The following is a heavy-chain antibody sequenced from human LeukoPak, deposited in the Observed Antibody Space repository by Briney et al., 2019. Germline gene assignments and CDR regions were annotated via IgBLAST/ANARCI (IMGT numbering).Heavy chain of an antibody. CDR2: INHSGST. CDR1: GGSISSGGYS. Sequence: PSETLSLTCAVSGGSISSGGYSWSWIRQPPGRGLEWIGEINHSGSTNYNPSLKSRVTISVDTSKNQFSLKLSSVTAADTAVYYCARGMHYDFWSGPTPSMDVWGQGTTVTVSS. CDR3: ARGMHYDFWSGPTPSMDV. V-gene: IGHV4-34*01. J-gene: IGHJ6*02. D-gene: IGHD3-3*01.